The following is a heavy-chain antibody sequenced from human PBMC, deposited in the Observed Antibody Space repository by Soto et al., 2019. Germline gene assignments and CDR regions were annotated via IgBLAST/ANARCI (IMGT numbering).Heavy chain of an antibody. J-gene: IGHJ3*02. CDR2: IIPIFGTA. V-gene: IGHV1-69*13. Sequence: SAMLSCAEPGSTYSMYAIYWRIQAPGQGLEWMGGIIPIFGTANYAQKFQGRVTITADESTSTAYMELSSLRSEDTAVYYCARAIYGDLHVFDISGQGTIVLVS. CDR3: ARAIYGDLHVFDI. D-gene: IGHD4-17*01. CDR1: GSTYSMYA.